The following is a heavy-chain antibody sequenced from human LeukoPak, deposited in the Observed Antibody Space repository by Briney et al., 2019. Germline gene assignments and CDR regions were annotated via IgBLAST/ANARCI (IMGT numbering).Heavy chain of an antibody. V-gene: IGHV3-23*01. D-gene: IGHD5-18*01. CDR2: ISGSGGST. CDR1: GFTFSSYA. Sequence: PGGSLRLSCAASGFTFSSYAMSWVRQAPGKGLEWVSAISGSGGSTYYADSVKGRFTISRDNSKNTLYLQMNSLRAEDTAVYYCAKPSSGLQLWLPYSDFDYWGQGTLVTVSS. CDR3: AKPSSGLQLWLPYSDFDY. J-gene: IGHJ4*02.